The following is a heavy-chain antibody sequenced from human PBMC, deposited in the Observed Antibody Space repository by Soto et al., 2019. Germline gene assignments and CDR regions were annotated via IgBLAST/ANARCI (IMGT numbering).Heavy chain of an antibody. D-gene: IGHD6-19*01. J-gene: IGHJ4*02. Sequence: EVQLLESGRGLVQSGESLRLSCVVSGFTFSTYAMSWVRQAPGKGLEWVSAIVGSGAGTYYADSVKGRFTISRDNSKNTLYLQMNSLRAEDTAVYYCAPISGPGRVVSGAGVFDFWGQGTLVTVSS. CDR1: GFTFSTYA. CDR3: APISGPGRVVSGAGVFDF. V-gene: IGHV3-23*01. CDR2: IVGSGAGT.